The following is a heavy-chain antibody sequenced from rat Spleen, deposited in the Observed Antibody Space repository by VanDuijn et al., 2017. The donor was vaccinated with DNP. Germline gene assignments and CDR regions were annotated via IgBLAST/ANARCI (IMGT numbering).Heavy chain of an antibody. Sequence: EVQLVESGGGLVQPGRSLKLSCAASGFTFSDYAMAWVRQAPQKGLEWVATISYDGNRPYYRDSVKGRFTISRDNAKSSLYLHMDSLRSEDTATYYCARHDYYSSPYYAMDAWGQGTLVTVSS. CDR3: ARHDYYSSPYYAMDA. V-gene: IGHV5-17*01. J-gene: IGHJ3*01. CDR1: GFTFSDYA. D-gene: IGHD1-2*01. CDR2: ISYDGNRP.